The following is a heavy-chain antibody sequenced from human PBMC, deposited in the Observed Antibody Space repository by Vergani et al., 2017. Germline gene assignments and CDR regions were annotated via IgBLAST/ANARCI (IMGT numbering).Heavy chain of an antibody. J-gene: IGHJ5*02. CDR1: GCSISSGGYY. D-gene: IGHD3-3*01. CDR3: ARVSVEYNWFDP. Sequence: QVQLQESGPGLVKPSQTLSLTCTVSGCSISSGGYYWSWIRQHPGKVLEWIGYIYYSGSTYYNPYLKSRVTISVDTSKNQFSLKLSSGTAADTAVYYCARVSVEYNWFDPWGQGTLVTVSS. V-gene: IGHV4-31*03. CDR2: IYYSGST.